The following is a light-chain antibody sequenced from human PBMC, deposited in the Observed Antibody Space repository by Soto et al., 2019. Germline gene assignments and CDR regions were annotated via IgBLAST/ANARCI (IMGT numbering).Light chain of an antibody. Sequence: QLVLTQPPSVSGAPGQTVTISCTGSSSNIGAGYDVHWYQQLPGTAPKLLIYGNSNRPSGVPDRFSGSKSGTPASLAITGLLAEDEADYSCQSYDSSLSVVFGGGPRLTAL. V-gene: IGLV1-40*01. CDR1: SSNIGAGYD. CDR2: GNS. CDR3: QSYDSSLSVV. J-gene: IGLJ2*01.